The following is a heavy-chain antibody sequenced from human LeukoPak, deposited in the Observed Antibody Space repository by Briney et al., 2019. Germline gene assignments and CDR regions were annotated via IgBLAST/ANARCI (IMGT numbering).Heavy chain of an antibody. Sequence: SQTLSLTCTVSGGSISSGGYYWSWIRQHPGKGLEWIGYIYYSGSTYYNPSLKSRVTISVDTSKNQFSLKLSSVTAADTAVHYCAREQREDDFWSGYYFWYYYYMDVWGKGTTVTVSS. D-gene: IGHD3-3*01. CDR2: IYYSGST. V-gene: IGHV4-31*03. J-gene: IGHJ6*03. CDR3: AREQREDDFWSGYYFWYYYYMDV. CDR1: GGSISSGGYY.